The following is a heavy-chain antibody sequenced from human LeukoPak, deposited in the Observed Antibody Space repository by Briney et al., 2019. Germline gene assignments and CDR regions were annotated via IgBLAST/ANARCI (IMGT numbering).Heavy chain of an antibody. CDR1: GFTFNNYA. V-gene: IGHV3-23*01. J-gene: IGHJ4*02. CDR3: ARKASEFDC. Sequence: PGGSLRLSCEASGFTFNNYAMSWVRQAPGKGLEWVSSISGSGGSTYYADSVKGRFTISRDNSQNTLYLQMNSLRAEDTAVYYCARKASEFDCWGQGTLVTVSS. CDR2: ISGSGGST.